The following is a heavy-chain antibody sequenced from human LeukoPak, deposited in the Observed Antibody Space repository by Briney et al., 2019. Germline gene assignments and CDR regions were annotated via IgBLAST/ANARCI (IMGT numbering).Heavy chain of an antibody. V-gene: IGHV4-59*12. CDR2: IYYSGST. CDR3: ARGSSGSYPDAFDI. J-gene: IGHJ3*02. Sequence: PSETLSLTCTVSGGSISSYYWSWIRQPPGKGLEWIGYIYYSGSTNYNPSLKSRVTMSVDTSKNQFSLKLSSVTAADTAVYYCARGSSGSYPDAFDIWGQGTMVTVSS. CDR1: GGSISSYY. D-gene: IGHD1-26*01.